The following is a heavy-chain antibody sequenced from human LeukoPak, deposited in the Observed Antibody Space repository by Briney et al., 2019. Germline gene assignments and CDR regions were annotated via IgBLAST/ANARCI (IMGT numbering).Heavy chain of an antibody. V-gene: IGHV1-18*01. CDR1: GYTFTSYG. D-gene: IGHD5-24*01. J-gene: IGHJ3*02. Sequence: ASVKVSCKASGYTFTSYGISWVRQAPGQGLEWMGWISSYNGYTKYVQKFQGRVTMTRNTSISTAYMELSSLRSEDTAVYYCARVDLGRDGYNYAFDIWGQGTMVTVSS. CDR2: ISSYNGYT. CDR3: ARVDLGRDGYNYAFDI.